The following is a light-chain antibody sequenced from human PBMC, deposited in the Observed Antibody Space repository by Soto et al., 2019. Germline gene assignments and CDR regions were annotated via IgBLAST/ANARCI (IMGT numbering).Light chain of an antibody. Sequence: SVLTQPRSVCGSPGQSVTISCTGTSSDVGGYNYVSWYQQHPGKAPKLMIYDVSKRPSGVPDRFSGSKSGNTASLTISGLQTEDEADYYCCSYAGSYTFVFGTGTKLTVL. J-gene: IGLJ1*01. CDR2: DVS. V-gene: IGLV2-11*01. CDR3: CSYAGSYTFV. CDR1: SSDVGGYNY.